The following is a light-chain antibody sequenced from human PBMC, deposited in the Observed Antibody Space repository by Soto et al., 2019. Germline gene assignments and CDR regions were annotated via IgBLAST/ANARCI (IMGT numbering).Light chain of an antibody. J-gene: IGLJ1*01. CDR3: TSYAGTNSLL. Sequence: SALTQPPSASGSPGQSVTISCTGTSSDVGAYNYVSWYQLHPGRAPKLMIYYVSERPSGVPERFSGSKSGNMASLTVSGLQAEDEAEYYCTSYAGTNSLLFGTGTKLTVL. CDR1: SSDVGAYNY. V-gene: IGLV2-8*01. CDR2: YVS.